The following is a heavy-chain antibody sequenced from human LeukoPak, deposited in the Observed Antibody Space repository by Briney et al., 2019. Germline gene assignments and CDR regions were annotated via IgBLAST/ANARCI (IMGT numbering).Heavy chain of an antibody. J-gene: IGHJ4*02. D-gene: IGHD1-26*01. CDR1: GDSISSSSYY. V-gene: IGHV4-39*01. CDR3: ARRWAYTFDY. Sequence: PSETLSLTCTVSGDSISSSSYYWGWIRQPPGKGLEWIGSIYYAGTTYYNPSLKSRVTISVDTSNNQFSLKLSSVTAADTALFYCARRWAYTFDYWSQGTLVTVSS. CDR2: IYYAGTT.